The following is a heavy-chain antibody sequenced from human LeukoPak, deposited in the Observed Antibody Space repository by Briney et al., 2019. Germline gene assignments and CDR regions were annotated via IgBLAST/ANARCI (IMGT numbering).Heavy chain of an antibody. Sequence: PSETLSLTCAVYGGSFSGYYWSWIRQPPGKGLEWIGEINHSGSTNYNPSLKSRVTMSVDTSKNQFSLKLSSVTAADTAVYYCARVYYDSSGYSNDAFDIWGQGTMVTVSS. CDR2: INHSGST. V-gene: IGHV4-34*01. CDR1: GGSFSGYY. J-gene: IGHJ3*02. D-gene: IGHD3-22*01. CDR3: ARVYYDSSGYSNDAFDI.